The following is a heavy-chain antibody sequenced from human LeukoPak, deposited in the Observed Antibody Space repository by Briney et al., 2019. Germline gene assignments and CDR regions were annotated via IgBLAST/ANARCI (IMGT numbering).Heavy chain of an antibody. CDR3: ARGRRGYSYGYGVGFSFDP. Sequence: PSETLSLTCTVSGGSISSGGYYWSWIRQHPGKGLEWIGYIYYSGSTYYNPSLKSRVTISVDTSKNQFSLKLSSVTAADTAVYYCARGRRGYSYGYGVGFSFDPWGQGTLVTVSS. CDR1: GGSISSGGYY. D-gene: IGHD5-18*01. V-gene: IGHV4-31*03. CDR2: IYYSGST. J-gene: IGHJ5*02.